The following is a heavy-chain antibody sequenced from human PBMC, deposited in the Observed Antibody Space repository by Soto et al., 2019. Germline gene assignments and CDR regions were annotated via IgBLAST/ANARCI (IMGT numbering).Heavy chain of an antibody. D-gene: IGHD4-17*01. J-gene: IGHJ6*03. CDR3: ARDYGDSPYYYYYMDV. CDR2: IKQDGSEK. V-gene: IGHV3-7*05. CDR1: GFTFSSYW. Sequence: GGSLRLSCAASGFTFSSYWMSWVRQAPGKGLEWVANIKQDGSEKYYVDSVKGRFTISRDNAKNSLYLQMNSLRAEDTAVYYCARDYGDSPYYYYYMDVWGKGTTVTVSS.